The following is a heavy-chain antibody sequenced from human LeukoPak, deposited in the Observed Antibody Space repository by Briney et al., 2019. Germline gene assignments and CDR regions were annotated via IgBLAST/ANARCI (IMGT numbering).Heavy chain of an antibody. CDR3: ARGRAVAGTLGAFDI. V-gene: IGHV1-24*01. D-gene: IGHD6-19*01. Sequence: ASVKVSCKVSGYTLTELSMHWVRQAPGKGLEWMGGFDPEDGETIYAQKFQGRVTMTTDTSTSTAYMELSSLRSEDTAVYYCARGRAVAGTLGAFDIWGQGTVVTVSS. CDR2: FDPEDGET. J-gene: IGHJ3*02. CDR1: GYTLTELS.